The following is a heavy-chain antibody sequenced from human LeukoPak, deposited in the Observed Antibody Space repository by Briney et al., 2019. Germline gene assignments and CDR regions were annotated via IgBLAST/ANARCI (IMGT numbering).Heavy chain of an antibody. CDR1: GYTFTDYY. V-gene: IGHV1-2*06. D-gene: IGHD6-19*01. J-gene: IGHJ4*02. CDR3: ARSPSGWYGDY. CDR2: INPNSGGP. Sequence: GASVKVSCKASGYTFTDYYMHWVRQAPGQGLEWIGRINPNSGGPSSARKFQGRVTVTRDTSISTVYMELSRLTSDDTAVYYCARSPSGWYGDYWGQGTLVTVSS.